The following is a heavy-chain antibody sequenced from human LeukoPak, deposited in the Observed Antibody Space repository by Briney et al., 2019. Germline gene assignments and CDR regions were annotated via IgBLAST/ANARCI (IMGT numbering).Heavy chain of an antibody. V-gene: IGHV4-59*01. CDR1: GGSMSRYY. CDR3: ARSSTGSYFDY. CDR2: MYYSGST. J-gene: IGHJ4*02. Sequence: SETLSLTCTVPGGSMSRYYWSWIRQPPGKGLEWIGYMYYSGSTKYNPSLKSRVTISVDTSKSQFSLKLSSVTAADTAVYYCARSSTGSYFDYWGQGTLVTVSS. D-gene: IGHD3-3*02.